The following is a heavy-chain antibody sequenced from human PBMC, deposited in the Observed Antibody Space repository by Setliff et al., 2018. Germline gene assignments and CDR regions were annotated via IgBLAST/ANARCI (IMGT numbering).Heavy chain of an antibody. J-gene: IGHJ4*02. CDR2: FYSFGSI. CDR3: ARGLNSDSWTFAY. CDR1: CGSITSGGGFY. Sequence: PSETLSLTCSVSCGSITSGGGFYWAWIRQPPGKELEWIGSFYSFGSIYYSPSLKNRVTISGDTSSNQFSLNLNSVTAADTAIYYCARGLNSDSWTFAYWGQGSLVTVS. D-gene: IGHD2-15*01. V-gene: IGHV4-39*01.